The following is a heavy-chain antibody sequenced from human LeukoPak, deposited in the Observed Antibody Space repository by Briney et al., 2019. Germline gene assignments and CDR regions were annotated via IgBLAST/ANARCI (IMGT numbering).Heavy chain of an antibody. CDR3: ARQGRDRSSWYLWYNWFDP. J-gene: IGHJ5*02. CDR1: GGSISSYY. D-gene: IGHD6-13*01. Sequence: SETLSLTCTVSGGSISSYYWSWIRQPPGKGLEWIGYIYYSGSTNYNPSLKSRVTISVDTSKNQFSLKLSSVTAADTAVYYCARQGRDRSSWYLWYNWFDPWGQGTLVTVSS. V-gene: IGHV4-59*08. CDR2: IYYSGST.